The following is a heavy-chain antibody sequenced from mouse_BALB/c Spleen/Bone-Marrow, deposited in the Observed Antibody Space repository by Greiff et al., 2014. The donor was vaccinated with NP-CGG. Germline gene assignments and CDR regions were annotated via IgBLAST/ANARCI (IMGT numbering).Heavy chain of an antibody. V-gene: IGHV14-3*02. J-gene: IGHJ1*01. CDR2: IDPANGDT. D-gene: IGHD1-1*01. CDR3: TRPSFYYGSSYWYFDV. CDR1: SFNIKDTY. Sequence: EVQLQQSGSELVKPGAPVKLSCAASSFNIKDTYMHWVKQRPEQGLEWIGRIDPANGDTKYDPKFQGKATITADTSSNTAYLQLSSLTSEDTAVYYCTRPSFYYGSSYWYFDVWGAGTTVTVSS.